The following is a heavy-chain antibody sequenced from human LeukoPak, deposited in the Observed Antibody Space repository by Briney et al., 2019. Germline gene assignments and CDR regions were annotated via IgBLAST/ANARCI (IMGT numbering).Heavy chain of an antibody. Sequence: PGGSLRLSCAASGFTFSNAWMSWVRQTPGKGLEWVGRIRSTTDGGTTDYAAPVKGRFTISRDDSKNTLYLQMNSLKTEGTAVYYCSTAAVHWGQGTLVTVSS. D-gene: IGHD6-13*01. J-gene: IGHJ4*02. V-gene: IGHV3-15*01. CDR2: IRSTTDGGTT. CDR1: GFTFSNAW. CDR3: STAAVH.